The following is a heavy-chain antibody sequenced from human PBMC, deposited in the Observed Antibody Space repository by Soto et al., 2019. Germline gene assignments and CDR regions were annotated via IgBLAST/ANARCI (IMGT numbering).Heavy chain of an antibody. CDR1: GYTFTSYA. J-gene: IGHJ3*02. CDR3: ARVGRYSGYDWRATFDI. V-gene: IGHV1-3*01. Sequence: QVQLVQSGAEVKKPGASVKVSCKASGYTFTSYAMHWVRQAPGQRLEWMGWINAGNGNTKYSQKFQGRVTITRDTSASTAYMELSSLRSEDTAVYYCARVGRYSGYDWRATFDIWGQGTMVTVSS. D-gene: IGHD5-12*01. CDR2: INAGNGNT.